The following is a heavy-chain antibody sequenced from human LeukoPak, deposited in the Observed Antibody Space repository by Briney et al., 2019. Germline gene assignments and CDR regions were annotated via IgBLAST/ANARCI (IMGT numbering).Heavy chain of an antibody. Sequence: SQTLSLTCALYGGSLSGYYWSWIRQPPGKGLEWNGEINHSGSTNYNPSLKSRVTISVGTSKNQFALKLSSDAAADTAVYYYARHGPVLLWFGDLTGFDPWGQGTLVTVS. D-gene: IGHD3-10*01. CDR3: ARHGPVLLWFGDLTGFDP. V-gene: IGHV4-34*01. J-gene: IGHJ5*02. CDR2: INHSGST. CDR1: GGSLSGYY.